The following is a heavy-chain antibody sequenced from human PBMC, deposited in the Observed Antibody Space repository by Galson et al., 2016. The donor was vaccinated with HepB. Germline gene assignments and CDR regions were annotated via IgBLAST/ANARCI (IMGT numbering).Heavy chain of an antibody. J-gene: IGHJ5*02. D-gene: IGHD2-2*01. CDR1: GYSFTNYW. CDR2: SYPADSDT. CDR3: ARLNLEYCNNTSCYEKRANWFDP. V-gene: IGHV5-51*01. Sequence: QSGAEVKKPGESLKISCKVPGYSFTNYWIGWVRQMPGKGLEWMGISYPADSDTRYSPSFPGPVTVSADKSISTAYLQWSSLKASDTAMYYCARLNLEYCNNTSCYEKRANWFDPWCQGTLVTVSS.